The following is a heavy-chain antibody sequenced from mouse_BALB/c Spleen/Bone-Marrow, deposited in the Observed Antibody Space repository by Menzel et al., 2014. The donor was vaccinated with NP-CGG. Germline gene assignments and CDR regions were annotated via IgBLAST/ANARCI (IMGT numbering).Heavy chain of an antibody. V-gene: IGHV1-54*01. D-gene: IGHD2-4*01. J-gene: IGHJ3*01. Sequence: QVQLQQSGAELVRPGTSVKVSCKASGYAFTNYLIEWVKQRPGQGLEWIGVINPGSGGTNYNEKFKGKATLTADKSSSTAYMQLSSLTSEDSAVYYCARWGITLAYWGQGTLVTVSA. CDR1: GYAFTNYL. CDR3: ARWGITLAY. CDR2: INPGSGGT.